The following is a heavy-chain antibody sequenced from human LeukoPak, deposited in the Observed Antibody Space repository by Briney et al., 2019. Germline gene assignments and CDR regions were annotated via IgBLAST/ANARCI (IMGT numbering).Heavy chain of an antibody. D-gene: IGHD3-10*01. V-gene: IGHV3-30*18. CDR3: AKDAVRGVMRYYFDY. CDR2: ISYDGSNK. Sequence: GRSLRLSCAASGFTFSSYGMHWVRQAPGKRLEWVAVISYDGSNKYYADSVKGRFTIYRDNSKNTLYLQMNSLRAEDTAVYYCAKDAVRGVMRYYFDYWGQGTLVTVSS. J-gene: IGHJ4*02. CDR1: GFTFSSYG.